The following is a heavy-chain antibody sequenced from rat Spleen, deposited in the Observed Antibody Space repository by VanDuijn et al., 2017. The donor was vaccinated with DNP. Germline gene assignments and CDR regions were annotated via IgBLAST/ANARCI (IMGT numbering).Heavy chain of an antibody. CDR2: INYDGSST. J-gene: IGHJ4*01. Sequence: EVQLVESGGGLVQPGRSLKLSCAASGFTFSDYAMAWVRQAPQKGLEWVATINYDGSSTNYRESVKGRFTISSDNAKSTLYLQMDSLRSEDTATYYCATHTYYGYNYAMDAWGQGTSVTVSS. V-gene: IGHV5-17*01. D-gene: IGHD1-9*01. CDR1: GFTFSDYA. CDR3: ATHTYYGYNYAMDA.